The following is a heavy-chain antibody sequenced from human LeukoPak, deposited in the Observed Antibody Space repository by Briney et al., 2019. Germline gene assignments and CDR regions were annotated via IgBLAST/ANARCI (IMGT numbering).Heavy chain of an antibody. CDR1: GGSISSYY. CDR3: ARVRYSSGWYNY. V-gene: IGHV4-59*01. CDR2: IYYSGST. D-gene: IGHD6-19*01. Sequence: PSETLSLTCTVSGGSISSYYWSWIRQPPGKGLEWIGDIYYSGSTKYNPSLKSRLTISGDMSKNQFSLKLSSVTAADTAVYYCARVRYSSGWYNYWGQGTLVTVCS. J-gene: IGHJ4*02.